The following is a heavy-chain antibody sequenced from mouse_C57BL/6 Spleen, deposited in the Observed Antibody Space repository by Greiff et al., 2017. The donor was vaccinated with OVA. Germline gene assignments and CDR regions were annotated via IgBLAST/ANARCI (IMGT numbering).Heavy chain of an antibody. V-gene: IGHV3-1*01. D-gene: IGHD4-1*01. J-gene: IGHJ3*01. Sequence: VQLQQSGPGMVKPSQSLPLTCTVTGYSITSGYDWHWIRHFPGNKLEWMGYISYSGSTNYNPSLKSRISITHDTSKNHFFLKLNSVTTEDTATYYCARGELTGPFAYWGQGTLVTVSA. CDR3: ARGELTGPFAY. CDR1: GYSITSGYD. CDR2: ISYSGST.